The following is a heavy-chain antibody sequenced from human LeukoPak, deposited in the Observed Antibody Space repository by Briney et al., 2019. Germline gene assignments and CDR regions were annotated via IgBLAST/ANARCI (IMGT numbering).Heavy chain of an antibody. Sequence: GGSLRLSCAASGFTFISYAMSRGRQAPGKGLEWVSAISGSGGSTYYADSVKGRFTISRNNSNNTLYLQMNTLRAEDTAVYYCAKDPIVVVPAAIGHYYYYGMDVWGQGTTVTVSS. D-gene: IGHD2-2*01. J-gene: IGHJ6*02. V-gene: IGHV3-23*01. CDR3: AKDPIVVVPAAIGHYYYYGMDV. CDR1: GFTFISYA. CDR2: ISGSGGST.